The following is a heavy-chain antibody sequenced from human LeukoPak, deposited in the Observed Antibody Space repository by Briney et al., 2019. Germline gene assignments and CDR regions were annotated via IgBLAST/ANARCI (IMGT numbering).Heavy chain of an antibody. Sequence: GESLKISCKGSGYSSTSYWIGWVRQMPGKGLEWMGIIYPGDSDTRYSPSFQGQVTISADKSISTAYLQWSSLKASDTAMYYCARQFYSSSFPYYYYYYGMDVWGQGTTVTVSS. J-gene: IGHJ6*02. V-gene: IGHV5-51*01. CDR1: GYSSTSYW. D-gene: IGHD6-13*01. CDR3: ARQFYSSSFPYYYYYYGMDV. CDR2: IYPGDSDT.